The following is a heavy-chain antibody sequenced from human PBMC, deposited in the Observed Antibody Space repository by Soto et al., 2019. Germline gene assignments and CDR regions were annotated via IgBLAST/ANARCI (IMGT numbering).Heavy chain of an antibody. CDR3: ARGHTPFGIVLVPAAIAWFDP. CDR1: DGSSSISRYR. CDR2: IYYSGST. D-gene: IGHD2-2*01. Sequence: SETPALTCTVADGSSSISRYRCGWNPQPPGKGLEWIGSIYYSGSTYYNPSLKSRVTISVDTSKNQFYLKLSSVTAADTAVYYCARGHTPFGIVLVPAAIAWFDPWGKGTLVPVSS. J-gene: IGHJ5*02. V-gene: IGHV4-39*07.